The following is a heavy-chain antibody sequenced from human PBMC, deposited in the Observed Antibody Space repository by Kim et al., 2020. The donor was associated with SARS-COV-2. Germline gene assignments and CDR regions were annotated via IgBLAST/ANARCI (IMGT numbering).Heavy chain of an antibody. CDR2: IRAYNGNT. CDR1: GYTFTSYG. V-gene: IGHV1-18*01. CDR3: ARDLQNGDHAGDYYYGMDV. D-gene: IGHD4-17*01. J-gene: IGHJ6*02. Sequence: ASVKVSCKASGYTFTSYGISWVRQAPGQGLEWMGWIRAYNGNTNYAQKLQGRVTMTTNTSTSTAYMELRSLRSDDTAVYYCARDLQNGDHAGDYYYGMDVWGQGTTVTVSS.